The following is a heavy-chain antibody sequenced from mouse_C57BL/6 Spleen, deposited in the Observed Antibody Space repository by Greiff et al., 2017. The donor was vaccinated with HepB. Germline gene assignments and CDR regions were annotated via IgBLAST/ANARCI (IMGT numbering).Heavy chain of an antibody. V-gene: IGHV1-69*01. CDR3: ARRSHYYGSSSAWFAY. D-gene: IGHD1-1*01. CDR1: GYTFTSYW. J-gene: IGHJ3*01. CDR2: IDPSDSYT. Sequence: VQLQQSGAELVMPGASVKLSCKASGYTFTSYWMHWVKQRPGQGLEWIGEIDPSDSYTNYNQKFKGKSTLTVDKSSSTAYMQLSSLTSEDSAVYYCARRSHYYGSSSAWFAYWGQGTLVTVSA.